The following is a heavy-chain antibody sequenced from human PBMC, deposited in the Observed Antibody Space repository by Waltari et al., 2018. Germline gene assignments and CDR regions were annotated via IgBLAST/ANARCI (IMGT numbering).Heavy chain of an antibody. CDR1: GFTFSSYA. CDR2: ISYDGSNK. V-gene: IGHV3-30-3*01. J-gene: IGHJ4*02. Sequence: QVQLVESGGGVVQPGRSLRLSCAASGFTFSSYAMHWVRQAPGKGLEWVAVISYDGSNKYYADSVKGRFTISRDNSKNTLYLQMNSLRAEDTAVYYCARDRSSSLYDFWSGYYGDWGQGTLVTVSS. D-gene: IGHD3-3*01. CDR3: ARDRSSSLYDFWSGYYGD.